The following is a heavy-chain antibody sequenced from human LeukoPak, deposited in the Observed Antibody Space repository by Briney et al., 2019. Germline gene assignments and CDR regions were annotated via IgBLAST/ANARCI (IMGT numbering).Heavy chain of an antibody. CDR1: GGSFSGYY. CDR2: INHSGST. CDR3: ARGRRASRIYYYYYYMDV. Sequence: KPSETLSLSCAVYGGSFSGYYWSWIRQPPGKGLEWIGEINHSGSTNYNPSLKSRVTISVDTSKNQFSLKLSSVIAADTAVYYCARGRRASRIYYYYYYMDVWGKGTTVTVSS. V-gene: IGHV4-34*01. J-gene: IGHJ6*03. D-gene: IGHD2-15*01.